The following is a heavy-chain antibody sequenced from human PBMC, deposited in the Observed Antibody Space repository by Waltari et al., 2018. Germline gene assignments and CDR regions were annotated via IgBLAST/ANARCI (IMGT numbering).Heavy chain of an antibody. CDR1: GFTFGNYW. D-gene: IGHD6-19*01. J-gene: IGHJ4*02. CDR2: INTDGSIT. Sequence: EVQLVESGGGLVQPGGSLRLSCVAAGFTFGNYWMHWIRQAPGKGLVWVSRINTDGSITNYADSVKGRFTISRDNAKNILYLQMNSLGAEDTAVYYCARDVAGEGSRWGQGALVTVSS. CDR3: ARDVAGEGSR. V-gene: IGHV3-74*01.